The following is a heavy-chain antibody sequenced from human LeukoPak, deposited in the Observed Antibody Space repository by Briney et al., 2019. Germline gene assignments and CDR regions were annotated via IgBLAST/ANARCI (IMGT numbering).Heavy chain of an antibody. CDR3: ARDKRSWGSLFDY. Sequence: SETLSLTCTVSGGSISSSSYYWGWIRQPPGKGLEWIGSIYYSGSTYYNPSLKSRVTISVDTSKNQFSLKLSSVTAADTAVYYCARDKRSWGSLFDYWGQGTLVTVSS. V-gene: IGHV4-39*07. CDR2: IYYSGST. CDR1: GGSISSSSYY. D-gene: IGHD7-27*01. J-gene: IGHJ4*02.